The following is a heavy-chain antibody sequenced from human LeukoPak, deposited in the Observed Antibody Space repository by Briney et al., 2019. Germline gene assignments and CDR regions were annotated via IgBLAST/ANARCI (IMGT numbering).Heavy chain of an antibody. CDR2: ISAYNGNT. Sequence: ASVKVSCKASGYTFTSYGISWVRQAPGQGLEWMGWISAYNGNTNYAQKLQGRVTMTTDTSTSTAYMELRSLRSDDTAVYCCARDDYGDYVGWTWGQGTLVTVSS. J-gene: IGHJ5*02. D-gene: IGHD4-17*01. CDR1: GYTFTSYG. CDR3: ARDDYGDYVGWT. V-gene: IGHV1-18*01.